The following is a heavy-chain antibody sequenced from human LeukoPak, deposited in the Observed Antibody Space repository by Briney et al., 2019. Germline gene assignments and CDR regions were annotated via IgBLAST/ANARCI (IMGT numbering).Heavy chain of an antibody. CDR2: INPSGGST. J-gene: IGHJ4*02. CDR3: ARVRGSSWPTYYFDY. D-gene: IGHD6-13*01. Sequence: ASVKVSRKASGYTFTSYYMHWVRQAPGQGLEWMGIINPSGGSTSYAQKFQGRVTMTRDTSTSTVYMELSSLRSEDTAVYYCARVRGSSWPTYYFDYWGQGTLVTVSS. V-gene: IGHV1-46*01. CDR1: GYTFTSYY.